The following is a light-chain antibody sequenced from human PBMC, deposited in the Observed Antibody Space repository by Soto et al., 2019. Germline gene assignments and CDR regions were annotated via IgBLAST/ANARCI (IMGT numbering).Light chain of an antibody. J-gene: IGKJ1*01. CDR3: QQYYSYPQA. CDR1: QTISSW. Sequence: DIQMTQSPSTLSASVGDRVTITCRASQTISSWLDWYQQKPGKAPKLLIYPASSLQSGVPSRFSGSGSGTEFTLTISSLQPEDFETYYCQQYYSYPQAFGQGTKVDIK. V-gene: IGKV1-5*01. CDR2: PAS.